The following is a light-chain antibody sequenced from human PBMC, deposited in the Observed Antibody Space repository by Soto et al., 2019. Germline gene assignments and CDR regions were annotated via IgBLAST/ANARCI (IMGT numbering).Light chain of an antibody. V-gene: IGKV3-20*01. CDR1: QSVSSSF. CDR2: GAS. J-gene: IGKJ1*01. Sequence: EIVLTQSPGSLSLSPGEGATLSCRASQSVSSSFFAWYQQKPGQAPSLLIYGASRRATGVPDRLSGSGSGTDFTLSISRLEPEDFAVYYCQQYESSVTFGQGNKVEI. CDR3: QQYESSVT.